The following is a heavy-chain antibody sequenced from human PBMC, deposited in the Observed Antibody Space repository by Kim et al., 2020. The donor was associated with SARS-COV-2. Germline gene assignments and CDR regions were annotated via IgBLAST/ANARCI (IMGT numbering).Heavy chain of an antibody. J-gene: IGHJ4*02. Sequence: THYNPPLRSRVTITGDTTKKQFSQKLSSVTAADAAVYYCARDVFCSSDYWGQGTLVTVSS. CDR3: ARDVFCSSDY. V-gene: IGHV4-59*01. D-gene: IGHD6-13*01. CDR2: T.